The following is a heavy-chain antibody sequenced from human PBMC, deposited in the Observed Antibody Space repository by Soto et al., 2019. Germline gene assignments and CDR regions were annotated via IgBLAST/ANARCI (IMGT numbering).Heavy chain of an antibody. J-gene: IGHJ5*02. D-gene: IGHD6-19*01. CDR3: ARGRGAVVP. CDR2: INHSGST. Sequence: PSETLSLTCAVYGGSFSGYYWSWIRQPPGKGPEWIGEINHSGSTNYNPSLKSRVTISVDTSKNQFSLKLSSVTAADTAVYYCARGRGAVVPWGQGTLVTVSS. CDR1: GGSFSGYY. V-gene: IGHV4-34*01.